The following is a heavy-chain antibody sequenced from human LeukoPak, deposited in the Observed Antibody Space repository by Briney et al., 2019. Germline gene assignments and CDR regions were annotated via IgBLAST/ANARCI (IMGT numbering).Heavy chain of an antibody. D-gene: IGHD2/OR15-2a*01. CDR3: ARSFYGDY. Sequence: GGSLRLSCAASGFTFTNDWMSRVRQAPGKGLEWVANMKQDGSQKFYVDSVKGRFTISRDNAQNSVYLQMNSLRAEDTAVYYCARSFYGDYWGQGTLVTVSS. CDR2: MKQDGSQK. V-gene: IGHV3-7*01. J-gene: IGHJ4*02. CDR1: GFTFTNDW.